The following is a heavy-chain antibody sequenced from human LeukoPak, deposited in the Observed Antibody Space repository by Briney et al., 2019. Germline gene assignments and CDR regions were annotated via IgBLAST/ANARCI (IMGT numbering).Heavy chain of an antibody. D-gene: IGHD3-22*01. CDR1: GFTFSSYS. CDR3: ARSAYYYDSSGYYDGAFDY. V-gene: IGHV3-21*01. J-gene: IGHJ4*02. Sequence: GGSLRLSCAASGFTFSSYSMNWVRQAPGKGLEWVSSISSSSSYIYYADSVKGRFTISRDNAKNSLYLQMNSLRAEDTAVYYCARSAYYYDSSGYYDGAFDYWGQGTLVTVSS. CDR2: ISSSSSYI.